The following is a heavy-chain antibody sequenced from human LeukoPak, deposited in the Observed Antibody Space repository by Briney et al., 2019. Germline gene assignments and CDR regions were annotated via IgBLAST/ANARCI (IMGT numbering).Heavy chain of an antibody. Sequence: ASVKVSCKASGYTFTSYGISWVRQAPGQGLEWMGGFDPEDGETIYAQKFQGRVTITADKSTSTAYMELSSLRSEDTAVYYCARDTLPRTYYYDSSGYSTGNWFDPWGQGTLVTVSS. V-gene: IGHV1-69*10. J-gene: IGHJ5*02. CDR2: FDPEDGET. CDR3: ARDTLPRTYYYDSSGYSTGNWFDP. D-gene: IGHD3-22*01. CDR1: GYTFTSYG.